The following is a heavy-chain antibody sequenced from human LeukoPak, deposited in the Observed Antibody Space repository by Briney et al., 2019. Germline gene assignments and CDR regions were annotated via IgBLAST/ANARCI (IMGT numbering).Heavy chain of an antibody. Sequence: ASVKVSXKASGYIFTGYYMHWLRQAPGQGLEWIGWINPNSGGTNYAQKFQGRVTMTRDTSISTAYMELSRLRSDDTAVYYCASRYSWFGELWGQGTLVTVSS. CDR3: ASRYSWFGEL. J-gene: IGHJ4*02. V-gene: IGHV1-2*02. D-gene: IGHD3-10*01. CDR2: INPNSGGT. CDR1: GYIFTGYY.